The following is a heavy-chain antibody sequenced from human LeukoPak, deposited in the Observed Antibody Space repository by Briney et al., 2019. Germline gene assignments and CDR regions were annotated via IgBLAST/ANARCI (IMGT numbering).Heavy chain of an antibody. V-gene: IGHV3-23*01. CDR3: AKNSGSYPPVDY. J-gene: IGHJ4*02. CDR1: GFTFSSYA. CDR2: ISGSGGST. D-gene: IGHD1-26*01. Sequence: GGSLRLSCAASGFTFSSYAMSWVRQAPGKGLEWVSVISGSGGSTYYADSVKGRFTISRDNSKNTPYLQMNSLRAEDTAVYYCAKNSGSYPPVDYWGQGTLVTVSS.